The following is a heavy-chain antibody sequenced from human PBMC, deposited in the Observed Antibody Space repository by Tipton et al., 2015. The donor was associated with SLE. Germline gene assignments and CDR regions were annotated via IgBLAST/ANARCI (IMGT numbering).Heavy chain of an antibody. Sequence: TLSLTCTVSGDAIGIYYWSWIRQPPGKGLEWIGEINHSGSTNYNPSLKSRVTISIDTSKNYFSLNLSSVTAADTAVYFCARDPLAVGDGESLDLWGRGTLVTVSS. CDR1: GDAIGIYY. CDR3: ARDPLAVGDGESLDL. J-gene: IGHJ2*01. V-gene: IGHV4-34*01. CDR2: INHSGST. D-gene: IGHD1-26*01.